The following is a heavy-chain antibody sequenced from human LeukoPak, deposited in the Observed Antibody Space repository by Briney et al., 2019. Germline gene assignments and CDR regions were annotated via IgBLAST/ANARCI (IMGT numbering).Heavy chain of an antibody. Sequence: PSETLSLTCAVSGGSISSGGYSWNWIRQPPEKGLEWVGYISYSGNTYSNPSLRSRVTISVDTSKNQFSLKLSSVTAADTAVYYCARGERYDFHFDYWGQGTLVTVSS. V-gene: IGHV4-30-4*07. CDR2: ISYSGNT. J-gene: IGHJ4*02. CDR3: ARGERYDFHFDY. D-gene: IGHD3-3*01. CDR1: GGSISSGGYS.